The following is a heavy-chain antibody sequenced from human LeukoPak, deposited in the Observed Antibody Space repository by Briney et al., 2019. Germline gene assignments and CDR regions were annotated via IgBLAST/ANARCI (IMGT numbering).Heavy chain of an antibody. V-gene: IGHV3-66*01. Sequence: GGSLRLSCAASGFTFSSNYMNWVRQAPGKGLEWVSVIYSGGRMYYADSVKGRFIISRDNSKNTLYLQMNSRRAEDTAVYYCARGDRAASGYDYWGEGTLVTVSS. CDR3: ARGDRAASGYDY. J-gene: IGHJ4*02. CDR1: GFTFSSNY. D-gene: IGHD3-22*01. CDR2: IYSGGRM.